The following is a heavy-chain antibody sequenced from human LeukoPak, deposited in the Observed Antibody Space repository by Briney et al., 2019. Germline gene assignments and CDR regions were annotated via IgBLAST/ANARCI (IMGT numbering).Heavy chain of an antibody. Sequence: SETLSLTCAVYGGSFSGYYWSWIRQPPGKGLEWIGEINHSGSTNYNPSLKSRVTISVDTSKNQFSLKLSSVTAADTAVYYCARGGYSYGSWYYYYGMDVWGQGTTVTVSS. V-gene: IGHV4-34*01. D-gene: IGHD5-18*01. CDR2: INHSGST. CDR1: GGSFSGYY. CDR3: ARGGYSYGSWYYYYGMDV. J-gene: IGHJ6*02.